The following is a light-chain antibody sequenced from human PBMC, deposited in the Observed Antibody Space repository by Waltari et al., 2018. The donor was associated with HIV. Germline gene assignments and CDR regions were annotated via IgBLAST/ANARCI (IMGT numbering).Light chain of an antibody. Sequence: SYHLPQPPSVSLSPGQTARITCSGAALPAQDAYWDQKKPGQAPLLVKYKDNERPSGIPDRFSGSSSWTTFTFTISRDQAEDEADYDCQSADSSGTWRVFGGGTKLTVL. CDR2: KDN. V-gene: IGLV3-25*03. CDR3: QSADSSGTWRV. J-gene: IGLJ3*02. CDR1: ALPAQD.